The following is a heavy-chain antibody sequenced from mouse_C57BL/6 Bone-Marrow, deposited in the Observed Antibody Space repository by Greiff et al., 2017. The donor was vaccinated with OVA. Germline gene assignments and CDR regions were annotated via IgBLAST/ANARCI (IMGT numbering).Heavy chain of an antibody. D-gene: IGHD1-1*01. Sequence: QVQLKESGPELVKPGASVKISCKASGYAFSSSWMNWVKQRPGKGLEWIGRIYPGDGDTNYNGKFKGKATLTADKSSSTAYMQLSSLTSEDSAVYFCARGNGGSAWFAYWGQGTLVTVSA. J-gene: IGHJ3*01. CDR3: ARGNGGSAWFAY. V-gene: IGHV1-82*01. CDR1: GYAFSSSW. CDR2: IYPGDGDT.